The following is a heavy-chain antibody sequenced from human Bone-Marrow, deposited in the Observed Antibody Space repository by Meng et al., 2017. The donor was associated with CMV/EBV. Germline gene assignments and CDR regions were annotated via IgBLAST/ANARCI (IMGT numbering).Heavy chain of an antibody. CDR1: GFTFSSYS. CDR2: ISSSSSYI. CDR3: ARDGTPSGSFRDDAFDI. J-gene: IGHJ3*02. Sequence: GESLKISCAASGFTFSSYSMNWVRQAPGKGLEWVSSISSSSSYIYYADSVKGRFTISRDNAKNSLYLQMNSLRAEDTAVYYCARDGTPSGSFRDDAFDIWGQGTMVTVSS. D-gene: IGHD1-26*01. V-gene: IGHV3-21*04.